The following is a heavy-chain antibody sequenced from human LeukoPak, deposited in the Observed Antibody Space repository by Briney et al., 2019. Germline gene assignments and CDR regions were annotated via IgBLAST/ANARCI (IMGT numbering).Heavy chain of an antibody. Sequence: PGGSLRLSCAASGFTFSSYGMHWVRQAPGKGLEWVANIKQDGSEKYYVDSVKGRFTISRDNAENSLYLQMNSLRAEDTAVYYCARVISSSSLYYYYYGMDVWGQGTTVTVSS. D-gene: IGHD6-6*01. CDR2: IKQDGSEK. V-gene: IGHV3-7*01. CDR3: ARVISSSSLYYYYYGMDV. J-gene: IGHJ6*02. CDR1: GFTFSSYG.